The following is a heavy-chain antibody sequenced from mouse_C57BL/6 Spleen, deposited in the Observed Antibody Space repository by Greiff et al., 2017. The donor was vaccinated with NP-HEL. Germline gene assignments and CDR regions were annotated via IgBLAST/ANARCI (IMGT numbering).Heavy chain of an antibody. V-gene: IGHV3-1*01. D-gene: IGHD2-4*01. J-gene: IGHJ3*01. CDR3: ARGGIYYDYPWFAY. CDR1: GYSINSGYD. CDR2: ISYSGST. Sequence: EVQLVESGPGMVKPSQSLSLTCTVTGYSINSGYDWHWIRHFPGNKLEWMGYISYSGSTNYNPSLKSRVSITHDTSKNHVFLKLNSVTPEDTATYYGARGGIYYDYPWFAYWGQGTLVTVSA.